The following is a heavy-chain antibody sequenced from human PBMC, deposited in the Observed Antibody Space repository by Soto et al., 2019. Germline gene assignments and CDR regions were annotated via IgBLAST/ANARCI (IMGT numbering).Heavy chain of an antibody. V-gene: IGHV1-2*02. CDR3: ARDLHSSSWYRGWFDP. CDR1: GGTFSSYA. CDR2: IIPSSGFT. J-gene: IGHJ5*02. D-gene: IGHD6-13*01. Sequence: SVKVSCKASGGTFSSYAISWVRQAPVQGLEWMGGIIPSSGFTNYAQNFQGRVTMTRDTSITTAYMELISLRSDDTAVYYCARDLHSSSWYRGWFDPWGQGTLVTVSS.